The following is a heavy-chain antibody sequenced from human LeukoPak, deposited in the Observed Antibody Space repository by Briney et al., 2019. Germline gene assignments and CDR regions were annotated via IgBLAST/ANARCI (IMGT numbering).Heavy chain of an antibody. J-gene: IGHJ4*02. CDR3: AREDYYDSSGYLDY. V-gene: IGHV4-31*03. CDR1: GGSISSSGYY. Sequence: SETLSLTCTVSGGSISSSGYYWSWLRQHPGKGLEWIGYIYYSGTTYYNPSLKSRVTIPVDTSKNQFSLKLFSVTAADTAVYYCAREDYYDSSGYLDYWGQGTLVTVSS. D-gene: IGHD3-22*01. CDR2: IYYSGTT.